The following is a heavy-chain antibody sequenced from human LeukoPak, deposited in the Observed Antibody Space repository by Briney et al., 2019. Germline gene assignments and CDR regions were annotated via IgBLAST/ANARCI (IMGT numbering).Heavy chain of an antibody. Sequence: GGSLRLSCAASGFTLSSYAMSWVRQAPGKGLEWVSAISGSGGSTYYADSVKGRFTISRDNSKNTLYLQMNSLRAEDTAVYYCAKTGTPWYYFDYWGQGTLVTVSS. D-gene: IGHD6-13*01. CDR1: GFTLSSYA. CDR3: AKTGTPWYYFDY. J-gene: IGHJ4*02. V-gene: IGHV3-23*01. CDR2: ISGSGGST.